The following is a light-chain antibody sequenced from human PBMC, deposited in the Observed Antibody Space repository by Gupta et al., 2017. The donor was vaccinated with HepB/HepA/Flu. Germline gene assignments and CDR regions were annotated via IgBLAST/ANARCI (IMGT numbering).Light chain of an antibody. CDR2: AAS. CDR1: QCISTY. V-gene: IGKV1-39*01. Sequence: VTHSPCSLSASLGCIVTITCRASQCISTYLHCYQYKPGTVPKLLIFAASILQAGIPSRFSGSGSGTVFTLAISRLQPDDVATYFCQQSRSMPYSFGQGTTLDI. J-gene: IGKJ2*03. CDR3: QQSRSMPYS.